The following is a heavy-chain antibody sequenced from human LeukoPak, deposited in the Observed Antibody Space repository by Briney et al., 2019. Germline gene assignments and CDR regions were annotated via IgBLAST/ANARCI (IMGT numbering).Heavy chain of an antibody. Sequence: GGSLRLSCAASGFTFSKYAMSWVRQAPGKGLEWVSTVNDRGTGTYYADSVKGRFTISRDNSKNTLYLQMNSLRAEDTAVYYCARDYSSSASSRGRGSFQQWGQGTLVTVSS. CDR2: VNDRGTGT. J-gene: IGHJ1*01. D-gene: IGHD2-2*01. CDR1: GFTFSKYA. CDR3: ARDYSSSASSRGRGSFQQ. V-gene: IGHV3-23*01.